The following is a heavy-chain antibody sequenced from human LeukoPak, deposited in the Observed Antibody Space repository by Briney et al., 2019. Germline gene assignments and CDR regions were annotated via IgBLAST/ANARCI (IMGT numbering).Heavy chain of an antibody. CDR3: AKYGSGTYYNGLY. CDR2: ISVSGGST. J-gene: IGHJ4*02. CDR1: GFTLSSYA. V-gene: IGHV3-23*01. D-gene: IGHD3-10*01. Sequence: GGSLRLSCAASGFTLSSYAMTWVRQAPGKGLQWVSTISVSGGSTYYADSVKGRFTISRGTSKSTLYLQMNSLRDEDTAVYYCAKYGSGTYYNGLYWGQGTLVSVSS.